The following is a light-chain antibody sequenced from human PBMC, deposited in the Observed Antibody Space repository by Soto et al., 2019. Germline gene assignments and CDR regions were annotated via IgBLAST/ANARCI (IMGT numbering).Light chain of an antibody. Sequence: ESVLTQSPGTLSLSPGERATLSCRASQSVSSNYLAWYQQKPGQAPRLLIYGASTRASGIPDRFSGSGSGTEFTLTISSLQSEDFAVYYCQQYNSWPLTFGGGTKV. J-gene: IGKJ4*01. CDR3: QQYNSWPLT. CDR1: QSVSSNY. CDR2: GAS. V-gene: IGKV3-20*01.